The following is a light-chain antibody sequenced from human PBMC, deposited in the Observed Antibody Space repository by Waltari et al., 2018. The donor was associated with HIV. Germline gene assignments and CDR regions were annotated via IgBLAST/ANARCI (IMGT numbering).Light chain of an antibody. J-gene: IGLJ1*01. Sequence: QSALPQPASVSGSPGQPINTSSTGTSSEVASYNLFSWYQHHPGKAPKVMIYAVTKRPSGVSDRFSGSKSGNTASLTISGLQAEDEADYYCCSYAGTSTYVFGTGTKVTVL. CDR2: AVT. V-gene: IGLV2-23*02. CDR1: SSEVASYNL. CDR3: CSYAGTSTYV.